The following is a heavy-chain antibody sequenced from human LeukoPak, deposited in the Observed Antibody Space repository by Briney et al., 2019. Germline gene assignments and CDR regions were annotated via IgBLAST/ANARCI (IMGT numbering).Heavy chain of an antibody. CDR1: GGSISSYY. J-gene: IGHJ5*01. D-gene: IGHD2-8*01. V-gene: IGHV4-59*12. CDR2: IYYSGST. Sequence: PSETLSLTCTVSGGSISSYYWSWIRQPPGKGLEWIGYIYYSGSTNYNPSLKSRVTISVDKSKNQFSLRLSSVIAADTAVYFCARDRCGGYCTSFDSWGQGTLVTVSS. CDR3: ARDRCGGYCTSFDS.